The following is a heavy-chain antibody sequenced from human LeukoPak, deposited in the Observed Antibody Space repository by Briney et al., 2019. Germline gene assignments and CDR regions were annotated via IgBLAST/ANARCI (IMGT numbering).Heavy chain of an antibody. Sequence: SESLSLTCTVSGGSISSYYWSWIRQPPGKGLEWIGYIYYSGSTNYNPSLKSRVTISVDTSKNQFSLKLSSVTAVDTAVYYCARAPINYGSGSYYFDYWGQGTLVTVSS. J-gene: IGHJ4*02. CDR2: IYYSGST. CDR3: ARAPINYGSGSYYFDY. CDR1: GGSISSYY. V-gene: IGHV4-59*01. D-gene: IGHD3-10*01.